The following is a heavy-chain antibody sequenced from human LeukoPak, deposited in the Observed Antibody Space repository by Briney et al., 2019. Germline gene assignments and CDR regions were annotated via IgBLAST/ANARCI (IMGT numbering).Heavy chain of an antibody. D-gene: IGHD5-18*01. Sequence: KTGGSLRLSCAASGFTFSSYSMNWVRQAPGKGLEWVSSISGSSSYIYYADSVKGRFTISRDNVKNSLYLQMNSLRAEDTAVYYCARDDIRGYSYGQQVDYFDYWGQGTLVTVSS. CDR3: ARDDIRGYSYGQQVDYFDY. J-gene: IGHJ4*02. CDR1: GFTFSSYS. CDR2: ISGSSSYI. V-gene: IGHV3-21*01.